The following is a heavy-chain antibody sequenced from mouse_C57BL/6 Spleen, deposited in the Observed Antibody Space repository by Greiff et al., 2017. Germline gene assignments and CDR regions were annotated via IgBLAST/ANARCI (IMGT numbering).Heavy chain of an antibody. V-gene: IGHV5-6*01. CDR1: GFTFSSYG. J-gene: IGHJ4*01. Sequence: EVQRVESGGDLVKPGGSLKLSCAASGFTFSSYGMSWVRQTPDKRLEWVATISSGGSYTYYPDSVKGRFTITRDNAKNTLYLQMSSLKSEDTAMYYCARQDYNYAMDYWGQGTSVTVSS. D-gene: IGHD2-12*01. CDR2: ISSGGSYT. CDR3: ARQDYNYAMDY.